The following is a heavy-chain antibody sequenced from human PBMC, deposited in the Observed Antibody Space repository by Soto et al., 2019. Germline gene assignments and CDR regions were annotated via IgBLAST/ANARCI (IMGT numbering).Heavy chain of an antibody. Sequence: SETLSLTCTVSGGSISSYYWSWIRQPPGKGLEWIGYIYYSGSTNYNPSLKSRVTISVDTSKNQFSLKLSSVTAADTAVYYCARVQGGSYYDSSEDYFDYWGQGTLVTVSS. CDR3: ARVQGGSYYDSSEDYFDY. CDR2: IYYSGST. CDR1: GGSISSYY. J-gene: IGHJ4*02. V-gene: IGHV4-59*01. D-gene: IGHD3-22*01.